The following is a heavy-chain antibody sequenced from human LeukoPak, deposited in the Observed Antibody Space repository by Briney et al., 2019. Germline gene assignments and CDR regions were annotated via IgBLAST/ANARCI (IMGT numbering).Heavy chain of an antibody. CDR3: ARHGNSYGKDYGMDV. CDR2: IYPGDSDT. V-gene: IGHV5-51*01. D-gene: IGHD5-18*01. Sequence: PGGSLSLSCKGSGYSFTSYWIGWVRQMPGKGLEWMGIIYPGDSDTRYSPSFQGQVTISADKSISTAYLQWSSLKASDTAMYYCARHGNSYGKDYGMDVWGQGTTVTVSS. CDR1: GYSFTSYW. J-gene: IGHJ6*02.